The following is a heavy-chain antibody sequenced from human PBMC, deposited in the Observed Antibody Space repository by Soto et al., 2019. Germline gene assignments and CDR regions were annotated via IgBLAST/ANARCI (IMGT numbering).Heavy chain of an antibody. D-gene: IGHD6-13*01. CDR3: ARDGFSSSWYGGFLSGMDV. CDR2: IYYSGST. J-gene: IGHJ6*02. V-gene: IGHV4-59*01. CDR1: GGSISSYY. Sequence: LSLTCTVSGGSISSYYWSWIRQPPGKGLEWIGYIYYSGSTNYNPSLKSRVTISVDTSKNQFSLRLSSVTAADTAVYYCARDGFSSSWYGGFLSGMDVWGQGTKVTVSS.